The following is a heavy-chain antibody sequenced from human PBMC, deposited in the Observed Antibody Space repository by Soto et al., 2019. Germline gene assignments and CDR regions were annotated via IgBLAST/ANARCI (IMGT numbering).Heavy chain of an antibody. CDR2: IIPIFGTA. V-gene: IGHV1-69*13. J-gene: IGHJ6*02. CDR1: GGTFSSYA. CDR3: ARGGSSSWYGLYGMDV. Sequence: AASVKVSCKASGGTFSSYAISWVRQAPGQGLEWMGGIIPIFGTANYAQKFQGRVTITADESTSTAYMELSSLRSEDTAVYYCARGGSSSWYGLYGMDVWGQGTTVTVSS. D-gene: IGHD6-13*01.